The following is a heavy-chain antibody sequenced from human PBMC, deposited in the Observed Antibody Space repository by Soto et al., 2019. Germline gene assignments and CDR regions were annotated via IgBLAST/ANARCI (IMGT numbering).Heavy chain of an antibody. D-gene: IGHD6-19*01. V-gene: IGHV4-30-2*01. CDR2: IYQGGVT. CDR3: AGMPYTSGLRFDP. Sequence: PSETLSLTCNMSVDSYSISTYSWRWIRHPPGKALQWIGFIYQGGVTSYNPSLASRVSISLDRSNNQCSLKLKSVTAADTAVYFCAGMPYTSGLRFDPWGPGTLVTVSS. J-gene: IGHJ5*02. CDR1: VDSYSISTYS.